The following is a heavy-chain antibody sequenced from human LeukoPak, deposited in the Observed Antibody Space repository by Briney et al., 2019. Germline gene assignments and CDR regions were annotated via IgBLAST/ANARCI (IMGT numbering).Heavy chain of an antibody. CDR1: GYTFTSYA. Sequence: ASVKVSCKASGYTFTSYAMHWVRQAPGQRLEWMGWINAGNGNTKYSQKFQGRVTITRDTSASTAYMELSSLRSEDTAVYYCATDAEDIVVVPAAIRYFQHWGQGTLVTVSS. CDR3: ATDAEDIVVVPAAIRYFQH. CDR2: INAGNGNT. J-gene: IGHJ1*01. V-gene: IGHV1-3*01. D-gene: IGHD2-2*01.